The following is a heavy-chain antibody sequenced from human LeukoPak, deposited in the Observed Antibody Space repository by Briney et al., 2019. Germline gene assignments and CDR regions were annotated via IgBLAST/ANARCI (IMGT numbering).Heavy chain of an antibody. CDR3: ARDRLWFGELLGAFDI. CDR1: GFTFSSYW. D-gene: IGHD3-10*01. CDR2: IYSGGST. Sequence: PGGSLRLSCAASGFTFSSYWMSWVRQAPGKGLEWVSVIYSGGSTYYADSVKGRFTISRDNSKNTLYLQMNSLRAEDTAVYYCARDRLWFGELLGAFDIWGQGTMVTVSS. V-gene: IGHV3-66*02. J-gene: IGHJ3*02.